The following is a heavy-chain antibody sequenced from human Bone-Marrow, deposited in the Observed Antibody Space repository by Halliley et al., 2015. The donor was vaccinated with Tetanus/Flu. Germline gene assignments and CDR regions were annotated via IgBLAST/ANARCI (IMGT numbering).Heavy chain of an antibody. D-gene: IGHD3-10*01. V-gene: IGHV4-31*03. J-gene: IGHJ4*02. CDR2: IYYSGST. CDR3: ARGLYYYRSGTYFDY. CDR1: GGSISSGGHY. Sequence: TLSLTCTVSGGSISSGGHYWNWIRQHPGKGLEWIGHIYYSGSTYYNPSLKTRITISVDTSKNQFSLKLRSVTAADTAVYYCARGLYYYRSGTYFDYGGQGTLVTVSS.